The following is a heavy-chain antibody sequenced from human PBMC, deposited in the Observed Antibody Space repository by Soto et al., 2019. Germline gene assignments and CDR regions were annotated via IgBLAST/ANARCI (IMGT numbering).Heavy chain of an antibody. V-gene: IGHV3-21*01. CDR3: ARDPFADFYDSSGPEAFDI. CDR2: ISSSSSYI. Sequence: PGGSLRLSCAASGFTFSSYSMNWVRQAPGKGLEWVSSISSSSSYIYYADSVKGRFTISRDNAKNSLYLQMNSLRAEDTAVYYRARDPFADFYDSSGPEAFDIWGQGTMVTVSS. D-gene: IGHD3-22*01. J-gene: IGHJ3*02. CDR1: GFTFSSYS.